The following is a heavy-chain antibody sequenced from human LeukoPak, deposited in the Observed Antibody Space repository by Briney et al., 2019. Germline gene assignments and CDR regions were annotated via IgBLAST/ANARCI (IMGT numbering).Heavy chain of an antibody. D-gene: IGHD2-21*01. CDR1: EFTFSSYW. V-gene: IGHV3-7*01. J-gene: IGHJ6*02. CDR3: ARYCGGDCYGLDV. Sequence: GGSLRLSCTASEFTFSSYWMSWVRQAPGKGLEWVANIKEDGSEKDYVDSVKGRFTISRDNAKNSLYLQMNNLRAEDTAVYYCARYCGGDCYGLDVWGQGTTVTVSS. CDR2: IKEDGSEK.